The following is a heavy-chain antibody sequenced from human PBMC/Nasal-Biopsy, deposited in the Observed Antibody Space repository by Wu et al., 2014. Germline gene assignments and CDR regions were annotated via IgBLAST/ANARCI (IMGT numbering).Heavy chain of an antibody. Sequence: LVKPTQTLTLTCSCSGFSLDTNEMGVGWIRQPPGKALEWLAXIYSNDDERYSPSLKSRLTITKDTSKNQVVLTMANLDPLDTATYFCAHTAGYDRGGPYYWGQGILVTVSS. CDR3: AHTAGYDRGGPYY. D-gene: IGHD3-10*02. V-gene: IGHV2-5*01. CDR1: GFSLDTNEMG. CDR2: IYSNDDE. J-gene: IGHJ4*02.